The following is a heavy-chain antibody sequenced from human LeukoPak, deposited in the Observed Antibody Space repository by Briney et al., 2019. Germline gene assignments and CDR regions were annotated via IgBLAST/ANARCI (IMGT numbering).Heavy chain of an antibody. CDR2: IYTTGNT. V-gene: IGHV4-4*07. Sequence: SETLSLTCTVSGGSISYYWSWIWQPAGKGLEWIGRIYTTGNTNYNPSLKSRVTISLDTSKNQFSLKLSSVSAEDTALYYCARERLGGSYYRPVDYWGQGTLVTVSS. CDR3: ARERLGGSYYRPVDY. CDR1: GGSISYY. D-gene: IGHD1-26*01. J-gene: IGHJ4*02.